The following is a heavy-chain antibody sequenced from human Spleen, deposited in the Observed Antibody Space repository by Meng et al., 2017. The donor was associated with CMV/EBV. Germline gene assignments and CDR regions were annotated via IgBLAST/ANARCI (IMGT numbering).Heavy chain of an antibody. Sequence: SGYTFTNFGIAWGRQAPGQGLEWMGWISAYNDDINDAHKFRGRFTMTTDTSTSTAYMELRSLISDDTAIYYCARDRCGTCPSGWWFDPWGQGTLVTVSS. CDR3: ARDRCGTCPSGWWFDP. CDR1: GYTFTNFG. J-gene: IGHJ5*02. D-gene: IGHD1-26*01. CDR2: ISAYNDDI. V-gene: IGHV1-18*01.